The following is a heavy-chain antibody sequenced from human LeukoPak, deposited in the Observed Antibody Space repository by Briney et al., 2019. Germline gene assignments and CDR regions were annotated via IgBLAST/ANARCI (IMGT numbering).Heavy chain of an antibody. J-gene: IGHJ3*02. Sequence: PSETLSLTCAVYNGSFSSYYWSWIRQPPGKGLEWIGYIYYSGSTNYNPSLKSRVTISVDTSKNQFSLKLSSVTAADTAVYYCASDYGGNPDAFDIWGQGTMVTVSS. CDR3: ASDYGGNPDAFDI. V-gene: IGHV4-59*08. CDR2: IYYSGST. D-gene: IGHD4-23*01. CDR1: NGSFSSYY.